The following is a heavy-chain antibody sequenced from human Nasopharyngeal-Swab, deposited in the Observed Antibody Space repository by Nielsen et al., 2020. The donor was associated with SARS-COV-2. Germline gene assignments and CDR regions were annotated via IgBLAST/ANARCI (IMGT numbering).Heavy chain of an antibody. CDR2: IYYSGST. D-gene: IGHD2-2*01. V-gene: IGHV4-31*02. Sequence: WIRQPPGKGLEWIGYIYYSGSTYYNPSLKSRVTISVDTSKNQFSLKLSSVTAADTAVYYRARGRGGYCSSTSCYGGRGMDVWGQGTTVTVSS. J-gene: IGHJ6*02. CDR3: ARGRGGYCSSTSCYGGRGMDV.